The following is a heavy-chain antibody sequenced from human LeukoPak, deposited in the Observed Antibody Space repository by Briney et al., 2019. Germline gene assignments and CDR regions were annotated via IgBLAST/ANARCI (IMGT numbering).Heavy chain of an antibody. CDR1: GGSISSYY. CDR2: IYYSGST. V-gene: IGHV4-59*08. Sequence: SETLSLTCTVSGGSISSYYWSWIRQPPGKGLEWIGYIYYSGSTNYNPSLKSRVTISVDMSKNQFSLKLSSVTAADTAVFYCARLSESGRLLLNSWGQGTLVTVSS. CDR3: ARLSESGRLLLNS. J-gene: IGHJ5*02. D-gene: IGHD3-22*01.